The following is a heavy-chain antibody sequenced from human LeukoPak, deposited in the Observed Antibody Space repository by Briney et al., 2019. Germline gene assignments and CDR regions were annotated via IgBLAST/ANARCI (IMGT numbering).Heavy chain of an antibody. V-gene: IGHV4-38-2*02. CDR3: ARLGGAY. J-gene: IGHJ4*02. D-gene: IGHD3-16*01. Sequence: SETLSLTCTVSGYSISSGYYWGWIRQPPGKGLEWIGSIHYSARIYYNPSLKSRLTISPDTSKNQFSLKLTSVTAADTAVYYCARLGGAYWGQGTLVTVSS. CDR2: IHYSARI. CDR1: GYSISSGYY.